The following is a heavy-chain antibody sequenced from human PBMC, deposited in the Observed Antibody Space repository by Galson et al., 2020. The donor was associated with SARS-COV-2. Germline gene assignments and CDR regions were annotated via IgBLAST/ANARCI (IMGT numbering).Heavy chain of an antibody. CDR2: INPSGGST. CDR3: ARDRGHYYDSSGYYYALQIDAFDI. CDR1: GYTFTSYY. V-gene: IGHV1-46*01. D-gene: IGHD3-22*01. J-gene: IGHJ3*02. Sequence: ASVKVSCKASGYTFTSYYMHWVRQAPGQGLEWMGIINPSGGSTSYAQKFQGRVTMTRDTSTSTVYMELSSLRSEDTAVYYCARDRGHYYDSSGYYYALQIDAFDIWGQGTMVTVSS.